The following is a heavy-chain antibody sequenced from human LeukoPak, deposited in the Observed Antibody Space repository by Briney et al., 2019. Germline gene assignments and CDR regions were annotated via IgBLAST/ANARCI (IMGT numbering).Heavy chain of an antibody. V-gene: IGHV1-8*01. CDR3: ARVYSSSQNYYYYYYMDV. J-gene: IGHJ6*03. CDR2: MNPNSGNT. D-gene: IGHD6-13*01. Sequence: GASVKVSCKASGYTFTSYDINLVRQATGQGLEWMGWMNPNSGNTGYAQKFQGRVTMTRNTAISTAYMELSSLRSEVTAVYYCARVYSSSQNYYYYYYMDVWGKGTTVTISS. CDR1: GYTFTSYD.